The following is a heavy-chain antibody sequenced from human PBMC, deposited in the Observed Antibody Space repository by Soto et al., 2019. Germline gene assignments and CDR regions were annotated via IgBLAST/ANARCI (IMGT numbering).Heavy chain of an antibody. D-gene: IGHD1-1*01. J-gene: IGHJ4*02. CDR2: ITSDGSST. CDR3: TTVTTPFDY. CDR1: GFTFSNYW. V-gene: IGHV3-74*01. Sequence: HPGGSLRLSCAASGFTFSNYWMHWVRQAPGKGLVWVSRITSDGSSTIYADSVKGRFTVSRDNARNTVYLQMDSLRAADTAVYYCTTVTTPFDYWGQGTLVTVSS.